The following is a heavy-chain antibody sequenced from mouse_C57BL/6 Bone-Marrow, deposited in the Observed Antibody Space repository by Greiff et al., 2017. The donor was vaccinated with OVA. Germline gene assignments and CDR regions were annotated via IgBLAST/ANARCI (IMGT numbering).Heavy chain of an antibody. D-gene: IGHD2-3*01. Sequence: EVKLVESGGGLVQPGGSLKLSCAASGFTFSDYYMYWVRQTPEKRLEWVAYISNGGGSTYYPDTVKGRFTISRDNAKNTLYLQMSRLKSEDTAMYYCARHGADGLYAMDYWGQGTSVTVSS. V-gene: IGHV5-12*01. J-gene: IGHJ4*01. CDR3: ARHGADGLYAMDY. CDR2: ISNGGGST. CDR1: GFTFSDYY.